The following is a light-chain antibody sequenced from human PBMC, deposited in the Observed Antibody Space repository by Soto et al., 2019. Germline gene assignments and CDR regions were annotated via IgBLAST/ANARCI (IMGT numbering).Light chain of an antibody. J-gene: IGKJ4*01. CDR1: QSVTTF. Sequence: PGERATLSCRASQSVTTFLAWYQQKPGRAPRLLIYDVSNRATGIPARFSGSGSGTDFTLTISSLEPEDFAVYYCQQRINWPLTFGGGTKVEIK. CDR2: DVS. V-gene: IGKV3-11*01. CDR3: QQRINWPLT.